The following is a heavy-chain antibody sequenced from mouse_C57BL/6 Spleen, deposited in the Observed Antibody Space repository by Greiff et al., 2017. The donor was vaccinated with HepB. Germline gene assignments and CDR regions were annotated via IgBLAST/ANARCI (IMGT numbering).Heavy chain of an antibody. J-gene: IGHJ1*03. V-gene: IGHV1-55*01. CDR1: GYTFTSYW. Sequence: QVQLQQSGAELVKPGASVKMSCKASGYTFTSYWITWVKQRPGQGLEWIGDIYPGSGSTNYNEKFKSKATLTVDTSSSTAYMQLSSLTSEDSAVYYCARGRGNYVWYFDVWGTGTTVTVSS. CDR2: IYPGSGST. CDR3: ARGRGNYVWYFDV. D-gene: IGHD2-1*01.